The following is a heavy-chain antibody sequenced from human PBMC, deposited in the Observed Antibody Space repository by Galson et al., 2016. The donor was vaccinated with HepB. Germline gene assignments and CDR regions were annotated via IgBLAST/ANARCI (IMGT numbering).Heavy chain of an antibody. Sequence: SLRLSCAASGFSFSTCAMTWARQAPGKGLEWVAAISGSGAATYYADSVQGRFSISRDNAKSTLDLQMNSLRVEDAAVYFCAKDLKDGTYYLDYWGQGTLVTVTA. J-gene: IGHJ4*02. D-gene: IGHD5-24*01. V-gene: IGHV3-23*01. CDR2: ISGSGAAT. CDR1: GFSFSTCA. CDR3: AKDLKDGTYYLDY.